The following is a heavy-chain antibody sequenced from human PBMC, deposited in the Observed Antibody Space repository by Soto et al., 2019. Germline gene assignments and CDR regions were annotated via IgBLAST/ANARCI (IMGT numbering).Heavy chain of an antibody. CDR2: IKRDGREQ. CDR3: ARGYSDSSAIDAFDI. D-gene: IGHD3-22*01. J-gene: IGHJ3*02. V-gene: IGHV3-7*01. CDR1: GFTFSGYW. Sequence: GGSLRLSCAASGFTFSGYWMSWVRQAPGKGLEWVANIKRDGREQYYVDSVKGRFTISRDNAKNSLYLQMNSLRAEDTAVYYCARGYSDSSAIDAFDIWGQGPMVTV.